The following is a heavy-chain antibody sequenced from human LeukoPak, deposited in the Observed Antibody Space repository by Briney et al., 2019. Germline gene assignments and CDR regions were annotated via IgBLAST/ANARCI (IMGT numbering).Heavy chain of an antibody. Sequence: SETLSLTCTVSGVSISSSSYYWGWIRQPPGKGLEWIGSIYYSGSTYYNPSLNSRVTISVDTSKTQLSLQLSSVTAADTAVYYCARAPHFFDTSGSRYYFDYWGRGALVTVSS. J-gene: IGHJ4*02. CDR1: GVSISSSSYY. V-gene: IGHV4-39*07. CDR2: IYYSGST. D-gene: IGHD3-22*01. CDR3: ARAPHFFDTSGSRYYFDY.